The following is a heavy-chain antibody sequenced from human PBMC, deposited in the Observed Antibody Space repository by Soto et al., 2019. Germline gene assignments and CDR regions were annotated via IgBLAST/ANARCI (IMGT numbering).Heavy chain of an antibody. Sequence: QVQLQESGPGLVKPSGTLSLTCAVSGVSISSHDWWTWVRQPPGKGLEWIGESHQSGNTNYNSSLESRVTISVDKSKNQCSLKLTSVTVADTAVYYCATRGGSRFYWGQGTLVTVSS. J-gene: IGHJ4*02. CDR2: SHQSGNT. D-gene: IGHD2-15*01. CDR1: GVSISSHDW. V-gene: IGHV4-4*02. CDR3: ATRGGSRFY.